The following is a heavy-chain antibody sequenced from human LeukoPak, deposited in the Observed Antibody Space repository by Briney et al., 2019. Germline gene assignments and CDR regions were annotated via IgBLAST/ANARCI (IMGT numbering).Heavy chain of an antibody. V-gene: IGHV3-23*01. CDR3: AKGKLRYFDWSPPGP. J-gene: IGHJ5*02. Sequence: GGSLRLSCAASGFTFSSCAMSWVRQAPGKGLEWVSAISGSGGSTYYADSVKGRFTISRDNSKNTLYLQMNSLRAEDTAVYYCAKGKLRYFDWSPPGPWGQGTLVTVSS. D-gene: IGHD3-9*01. CDR2: ISGSGGST. CDR1: GFTFSSCA.